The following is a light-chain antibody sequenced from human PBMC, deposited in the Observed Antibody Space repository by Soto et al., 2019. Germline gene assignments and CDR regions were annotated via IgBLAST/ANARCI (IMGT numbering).Light chain of an antibody. J-gene: IGLJ3*02. CDR1: SSNIGKNY. CDR3: ATWDYSLTVGV. V-gene: IGLV1-51*01. Sequence: QSVLTQPPSVSAAPGQKLTISCSGSSSNIGKNYVSWYRHLPGTAPKLLIYDNTKRPSGIPDRFSGSKSGTSATLDITGLQTGDEGDYYCATWDYSLTVGVFGGGTKLTVL. CDR2: DNT.